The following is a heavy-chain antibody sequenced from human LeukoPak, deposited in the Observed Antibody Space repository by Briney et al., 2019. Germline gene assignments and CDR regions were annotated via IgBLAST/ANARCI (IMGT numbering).Heavy chain of an antibody. J-gene: IGHJ3*02. CDR3: AREYYYDSSGYRSRAFDI. Sequence: PSETLSLTCTVSGGSISSYYWSWIRQPPGKGLEWIGYIYYSGSTNYNPSLKSRVTISVDTSKNQFSLKLSSVTAADTAVYYCAREYYYDSSGYRSRAFDIWGQGTMVTVSS. CDR1: GGSISSYY. V-gene: IGHV4-59*01. D-gene: IGHD3-22*01. CDR2: IYYSGST.